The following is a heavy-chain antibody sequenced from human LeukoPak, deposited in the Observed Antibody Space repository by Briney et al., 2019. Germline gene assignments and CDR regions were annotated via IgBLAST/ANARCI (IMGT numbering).Heavy chain of an antibody. J-gene: IGHJ4*02. CDR2: ISSSGSTI. CDR1: GFTFSDYY. D-gene: IGHD6-19*01. V-gene: IGHV3-11*01. Sequence: GGSLRLSCAASGFTFSDYYMSSIRQAPGKGLEWVSYISSSGSTIYYADSVKGRFTVSRDNAKDSLYLQMNGLRAEDTAVYYCATLRTSGWYQDSWGQGTLVTVSS. CDR3: ATLRTSGWYQDS.